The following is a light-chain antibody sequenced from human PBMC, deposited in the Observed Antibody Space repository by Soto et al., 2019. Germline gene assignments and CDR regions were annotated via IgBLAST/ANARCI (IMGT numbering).Light chain of an antibody. CDR3: QQYNSYPYT. Sequence: DIKMTQSHSTLSASVGDRVTITCRASQSISSWLAWYQQKPGKAPKVLIYKASSLESGVPSSFSGSGSGTEFTLPISSLQPDDFETYYCQQYNSYPYTFGQGTKLEI. CDR2: KAS. CDR1: QSISSW. J-gene: IGKJ2*01. V-gene: IGKV1-5*03.